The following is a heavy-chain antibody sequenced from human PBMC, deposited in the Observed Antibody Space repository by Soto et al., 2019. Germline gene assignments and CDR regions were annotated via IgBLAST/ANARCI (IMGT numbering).Heavy chain of an antibody. CDR1: GGSISSSNYY. CDR3: ARHFYDTSGYLRFFDS. Sequence: QLQLQESGPGLVKPSETLSLTCTVSGGSISSSNYYGGWIRQPPGKGLEWIGSVYYSGSTYYNPSLKSRLTISLDTSKNQLSLKLSSVTAADTAVYYCARHFYDTSGYLRFFDSWGQGTLVTVSS. J-gene: IGHJ4*02. V-gene: IGHV4-39*01. CDR2: VYYSGST. D-gene: IGHD3-22*01.